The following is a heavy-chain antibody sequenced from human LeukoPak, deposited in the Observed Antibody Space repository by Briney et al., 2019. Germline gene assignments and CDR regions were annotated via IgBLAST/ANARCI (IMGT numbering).Heavy chain of an antibody. D-gene: IGHD1-26*01. CDR2: ISAYNGNT. V-gene: IGHV1-18*01. CDR1: GYTFTSYG. Sequence: ASVKVSCKASGYTFTSYGISWVRQAPGQGLEWMGWISAYNGNTDYAQKFQGRVTMTTDTSTNTAYMELRSLRSDDTAVYYCARKELQRPLSYWGQGTLVTGSS. J-gene: IGHJ4*02. CDR3: ARKELQRPLSY.